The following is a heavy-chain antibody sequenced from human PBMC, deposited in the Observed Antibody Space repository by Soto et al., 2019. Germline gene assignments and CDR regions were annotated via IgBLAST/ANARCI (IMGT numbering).Heavy chain of an antibody. D-gene: IGHD3-22*01. V-gene: IGHV4-34*01. CDR2: INHSGST. Sequence: SETLSLTCAVYGGSLSGYYWSWLRQPPGKGLEWIGAINHSGSTNYNPSLKSRVTISVDTSKNQFSLKLSSVTAADTAVYYCARVGKYYYDSSGYYYVHYYYGMDVWGQGTTVTVSS. CDR1: GGSLSGYY. CDR3: ARVGKYYYDSSGYYYVHYYYGMDV. J-gene: IGHJ6*02.